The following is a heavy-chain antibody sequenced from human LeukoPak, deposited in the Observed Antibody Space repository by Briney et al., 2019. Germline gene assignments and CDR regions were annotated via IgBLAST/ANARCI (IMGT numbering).Heavy chain of an antibody. D-gene: IGHD6-6*01. J-gene: IGHJ4*02. Sequence: GRSLRLSCAASGFTFDDYAMHWVRQAPGKGLEWVSGISWNSGSIGYADSVKGRFTISRDNAQNSLYLQMNSLRAEDTALYYCAKGASSSDGGDFDYWGQGTLVTVSS. CDR1: GFTFDDYA. V-gene: IGHV3-9*01. CDR3: AKGASSSDGGDFDY. CDR2: ISWNSGSI.